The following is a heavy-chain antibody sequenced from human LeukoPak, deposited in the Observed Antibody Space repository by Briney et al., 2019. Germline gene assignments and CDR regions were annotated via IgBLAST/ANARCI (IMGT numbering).Heavy chain of an antibody. J-gene: IGHJ4*02. CDR2: ISRSSTTI. CDR3: ATSGYSSSWYFG. CDR1: GFTFSNYS. D-gene: IGHD6-13*01. Sequence: PGRSLRLSCAASGFTFSNYSMNWVRQAPGKGLEWVSYISRSSTTIYYADSVKGRFTISRDNAKNSLYLQMNSLRDEDTAVYYCATSGYSSSWYFGWGQGTLVTVSS. V-gene: IGHV3-48*02.